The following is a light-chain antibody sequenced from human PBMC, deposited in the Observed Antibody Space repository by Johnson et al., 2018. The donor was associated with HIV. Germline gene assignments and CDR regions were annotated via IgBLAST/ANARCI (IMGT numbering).Light chain of an antibody. Sequence: SVLTQPHSVSAAPGQNVNISCSGGSSNIGNNYVSWYQQFPGTAPKLLIYENNKRPSGIPDRFSGSKSGTSATLGITGLKTGDEADYYCGTWDSSLSAGVFGTGTKVTVL. CDR1: SSNIGNNY. J-gene: IGLJ1*01. CDR3: GTWDSSLSAGV. CDR2: ENN. V-gene: IGLV1-51*02.